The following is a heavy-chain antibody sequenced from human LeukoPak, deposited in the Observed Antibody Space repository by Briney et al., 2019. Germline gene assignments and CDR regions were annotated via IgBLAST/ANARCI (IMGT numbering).Heavy chain of an antibody. D-gene: IGHD2-15*01. CDR2: ISYDGSNK. V-gene: IGHV3-30-3*01. CDR1: GFTFSSYA. Sequence: PGRSLRLSCAASGFTFSSYAMHWVRQAPGKGLEWVAVISYDGSNKYYADSVKGRFTISRDNAKNSLYLQMNSLRAEDTAVYYCARDATHDAFDIWGQGTMVTVSS. CDR3: ARDATHDAFDI. J-gene: IGHJ3*02.